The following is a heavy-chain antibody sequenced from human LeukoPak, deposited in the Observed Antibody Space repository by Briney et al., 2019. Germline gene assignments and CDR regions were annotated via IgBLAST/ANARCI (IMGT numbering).Heavy chain of an antibody. Sequence: PSETLSLTCTVSGGSISSSSYYWGWIRQPPGKGLEWIGYIYYSGSTNYNPSLKSRVTISVDTSKNQFSLKLSSVTAADTAVYYCARGGYSYSDYWGQGTLVTVSS. D-gene: IGHD5-18*01. V-gene: IGHV4-61*05. CDR1: GGSISSSSYY. CDR3: ARGGYSYSDY. J-gene: IGHJ4*02. CDR2: IYYSGST.